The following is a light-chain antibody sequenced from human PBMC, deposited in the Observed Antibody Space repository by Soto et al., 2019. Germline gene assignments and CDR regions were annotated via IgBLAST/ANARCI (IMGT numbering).Light chain of an antibody. CDR2: GAS. CDR1: QSVGGD. CDR3: QEYNTYSRT. Sequence: ERVMTQSPATLSVSPGERATLSCRASQSVGGDLAWYQQKPGQAPRLLIYGASSRAPGIPDRFSGSGSGTEFTLTISSLQPDDFATYYCQEYNTYSRTFGQGTKVESK. V-gene: IGKV3-15*01. J-gene: IGKJ1*01.